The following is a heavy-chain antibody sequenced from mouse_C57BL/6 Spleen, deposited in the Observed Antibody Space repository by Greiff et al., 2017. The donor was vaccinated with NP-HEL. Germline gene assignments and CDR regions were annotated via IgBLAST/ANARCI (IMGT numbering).Heavy chain of an antibody. CDR1: GYTFTSYW. D-gene: IGHD2-2*01. CDR2: LDPSDSDP. Sequence: QVQLQQPGAELVMPGASVKLSCKASGYTFTSYWMHWVKQRPGQGLEWIGQLDPSDSDPNYNHKFKGKSTLTVDKSSSTAYMQLSSLTSEDSAVDYWARKGLRDYWGQGTTLTVSS. J-gene: IGHJ2*01. V-gene: IGHV1-69*01. CDR3: ARKGLRDY.